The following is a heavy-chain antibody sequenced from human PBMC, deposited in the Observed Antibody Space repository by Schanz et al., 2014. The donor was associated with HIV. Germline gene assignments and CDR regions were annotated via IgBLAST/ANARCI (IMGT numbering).Heavy chain of an antibody. D-gene: IGHD4-17*01. Sequence: EVQLLESGGGLVQPGGSLRLSCAASGFTFSSYAMSWVRQAPGKGLEWVSGFSGSGGSTYYADSVKGRFTISRDNSKNTLYLQMNSLRAEDTAVYYCARDNRGDYCLDYWGQGTLVTVSS. CDR3: ARDNRGDYCLDY. CDR1: GFTFSSYA. V-gene: IGHV3-23*01. CDR2: FSGSGGST. J-gene: IGHJ4*02.